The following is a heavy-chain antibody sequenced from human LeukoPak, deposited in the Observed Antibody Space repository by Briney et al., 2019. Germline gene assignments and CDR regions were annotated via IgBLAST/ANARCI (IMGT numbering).Heavy chain of an antibody. CDR3: ARDHDFAFDN. J-gene: IGHJ4*02. Sequence: GGALRLSCAASGFTFCSYAMKWGRQGPGKGVEWISHIRDSGTTDYADSVKGRFTISRDNAKNSLYLQLSSLRAEDTAVYYCARDHDFAFDNWGQGTLVTVSS. CDR1: GFTFCSYA. CDR2: IRDSGTT. V-gene: IGHV3-48*01. D-gene: IGHD2-21*02.